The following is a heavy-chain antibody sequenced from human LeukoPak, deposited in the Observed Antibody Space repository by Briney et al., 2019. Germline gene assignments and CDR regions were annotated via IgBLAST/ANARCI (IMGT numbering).Heavy chain of an antibody. D-gene: IGHD2-2*01. V-gene: IGHV1-69*13. CDR2: IIPIFGTA. CDR3: ARSIDIVVVPTRIFYYYGMDV. CDR1: GGTFSSYA. Sequence: SVKVSCKASGGTFSSYAISWVRQAPGQGLEWMGGIIPIFGTANYAQKFQGRVTITADESTSTAYMELSSLRSEDTAVYYCARSIDIVVVPTRIFYYYGMDVWGQGTTVTVSS. J-gene: IGHJ6*02.